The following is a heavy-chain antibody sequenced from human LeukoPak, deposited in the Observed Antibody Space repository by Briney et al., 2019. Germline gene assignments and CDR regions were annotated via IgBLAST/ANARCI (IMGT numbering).Heavy chain of an antibody. Sequence: SETLSLTCTVSGCSITGYHWSWIRQPPGKGLEWIGYIYSSGSTEYKPSLKSRATISADTSKNQFSLKLTSVTAADTAIYYCSRESGAFCPFGYWGQGTLVIVPP. D-gene: IGHD1-26*01. CDR3: SRESGAFCPFGY. CDR2: IYSSGST. V-gene: IGHV4-4*08. J-gene: IGHJ4*02. CDR1: GCSITGYH.